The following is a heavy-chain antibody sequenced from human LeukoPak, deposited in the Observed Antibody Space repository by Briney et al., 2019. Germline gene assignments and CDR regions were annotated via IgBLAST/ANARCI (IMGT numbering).Heavy chain of an antibody. Sequence: GGSLRLSWAASGFTFSSYGMHWVRQAPGKGLEWVAVISYDGSDKYYADSVKGRFTISRDNSKNTLYLQMNSLRAEDTAVYYCAKDDFSYGYSLTGGTFDIWGQGTMVTVSS. CDR1: GFTFSSYG. CDR2: ISYDGSDK. J-gene: IGHJ3*02. V-gene: IGHV3-30*18. D-gene: IGHD5-18*01. CDR3: AKDDFSYGYSLTGGTFDI.